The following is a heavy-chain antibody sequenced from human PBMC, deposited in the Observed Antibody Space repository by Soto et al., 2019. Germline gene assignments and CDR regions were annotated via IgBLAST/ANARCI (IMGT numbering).Heavy chain of an antibody. D-gene: IGHD4-4*01. Sequence: SETLSLTCTVSGGSISSSSYYWGWIRQPPGKGLEWIGSIYYSGSTYYNPSLKSRVTISVDTSKNQFSLKLSSVTAADTAVYYCASQYSNYVFSDYWGQGTLVTVSS. J-gene: IGHJ4*02. CDR2: IYYSGST. V-gene: IGHV4-39*01. CDR1: GGSISSSSYY. CDR3: ASQYSNYVFSDY.